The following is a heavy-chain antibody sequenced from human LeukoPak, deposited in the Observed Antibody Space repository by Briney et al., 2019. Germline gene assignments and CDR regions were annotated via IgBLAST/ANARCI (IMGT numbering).Heavy chain of an antibody. CDR2: INSDGSST. Sequence: GGSLRLSCAASGFTFSSYWMHWVRHAPGKGLVWVSRINSDGSSTSYADSVKGRFTTSRDNAKNTLYLQMNSLRAEDTAVYYCARGSIAARANWFDPWGQGTLVTVSS. CDR3: ARGSIAARANWFDP. J-gene: IGHJ5*02. D-gene: IGHD6-6*01. V-gene: IGHV3-74*01. CDR1: GFTFSSYW.